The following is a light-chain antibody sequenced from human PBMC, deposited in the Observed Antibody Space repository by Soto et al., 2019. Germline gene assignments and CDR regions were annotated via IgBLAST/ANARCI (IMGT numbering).Light chain of an antibody. CDR1: SSDIGAYNF. CDR3: SAHAGSNSPFA. CDR2: EVY. V-gene: IGLV2-8*01. J-gene: IGLJ1*01. Sequence: QSALTQPPSASGSPGQSVTISCTGSSSDIGAYNFVSWYQQHPGKAPKVIISEVYKRPSGVPSRFSGSKSGNTASLTISGLQADDEADYYCSAHAGSNSPFAFGGGTKVTVL.